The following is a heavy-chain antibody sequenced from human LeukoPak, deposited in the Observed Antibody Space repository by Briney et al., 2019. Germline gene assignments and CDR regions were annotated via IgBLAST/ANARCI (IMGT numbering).Heavy chain of an antibody. J-gene: IGHJ4*02. Sequence: GGSLRLSCAASGFTFSTYAMHWVRQAPGKGLEWVAVISYDGSNKYYADSVKGRFTTSRDNSKNTLYLQMNSLRAEDMAVYYCARSQMATIIIGSSDYWGQGTLVTVSS. CDR3: ARSQMATIIIGSSDY. CDR2: ISYDGSNK. D-gene: IGHD5-24*01. V-gene: IGHV3-30*01. CDR1: GFTFSTYA.